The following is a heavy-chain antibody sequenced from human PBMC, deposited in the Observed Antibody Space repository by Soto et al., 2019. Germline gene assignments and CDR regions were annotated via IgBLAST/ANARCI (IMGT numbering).Heavy chain of an antibody. CDR3: ARVNGGDWYFDL. D-gene: IGHD3-16*01. V-gene: IGHV4-59*08. CDR1: GGSISSYY. Sequence: QVQLQESGPGLVKPSETLSLTCTVSGGSISSYYWSWIRQPPGKGLEWIGYIYYSGSTNYNPSLKSRVTISADTSTDQSSRKPSFVTAADTAVYCCARVNGGDWYFDLWGRGTLVTVSS. CDR2: IYYSGST. J-gene: IGHJ2*01.